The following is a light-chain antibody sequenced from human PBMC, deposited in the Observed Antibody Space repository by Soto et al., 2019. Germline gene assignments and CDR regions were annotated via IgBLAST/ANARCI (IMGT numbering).Light chain of an antibody. V-gene: IGKV1-17*01. CDR2: DAS. CDR1: QAIRND. Sequence: DIQMTQSPSSLSASVGDRVTITCRASQAIRNDLGWFQQKPGKAPKLLIYDASSLESGVPSRFSGSGSGTEFTLTISSLEPEDFAVYYCQQRSNWPPITFGQGTRLEIK. CDR3: QQRSNWPPIT. J-gene: IGKJ5*01.